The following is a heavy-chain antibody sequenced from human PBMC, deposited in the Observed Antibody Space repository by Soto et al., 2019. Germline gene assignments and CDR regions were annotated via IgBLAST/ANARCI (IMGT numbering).Heavy chain of an antibody. CDR3: ARVEGVAARLHFDY. J-gene: IGHJ4*02. CDR1: GGTFSSYA. V-gene: IGHV1-69*01. Sequence: QVQLVQSGAEVKKPGSSVKVSCKASGGTFSSYAISWVRQAPEQGLEWMGGIIPIFGTANYAQKFQGRVTITADESTSTAYMELSSLRSEDTAVYYCARVEGVAARLHFDYWGQGTLVTVSS. CDR2: IIPIFGTA. D-gene: IGHD6-6*01.